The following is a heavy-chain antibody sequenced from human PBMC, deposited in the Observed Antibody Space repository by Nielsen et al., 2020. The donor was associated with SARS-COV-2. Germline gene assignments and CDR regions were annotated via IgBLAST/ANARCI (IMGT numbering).Heavy chain of an antibody. D-gene: IGHD6-13*01. V-gene: IGHV3-23*01. CDR2: ITGSGGST. Sequence: GESLKISCAASGFTFNTYGMSWVRQAQGKGLEWVATITGSGGSTYSADSVKGRFTISRDKSKNTLYLQMNSLRVEDTAVYYCASYFAGGIHDYWGQGTLVTVSS. CDR3: ASYFAGGIHDY. J-gene: IGHJ4*02. CDR1: GFTFNTYG.